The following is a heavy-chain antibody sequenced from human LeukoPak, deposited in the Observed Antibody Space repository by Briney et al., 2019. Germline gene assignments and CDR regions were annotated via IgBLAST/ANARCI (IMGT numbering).Heavy chain of an antibody. CDR2: INPNSGRT. CDR3: ARTFYGDYLFDY. D-gene: IGHD4-17*01. V-gene: IGHV1-2*02. Sequence: XXXGCINPNSGRTNYAPKFQGRVPMTRDTSISTAYMELSRLRSDDTAVYYCARTFYGDYLFDYWGQGTLVTVSS. J-gene: IGHJ4*02.